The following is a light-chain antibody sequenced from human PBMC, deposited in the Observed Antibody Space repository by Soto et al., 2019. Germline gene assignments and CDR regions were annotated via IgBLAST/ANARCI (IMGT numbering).Light chain of an antibody. Sequence: IIMTQSPATLSVSPGERATLSCRASQSINTDLAWYQQRPGQAPGLLIFGASTRATGIPARFSGSGSGREFTLTIDGLQSEDSAIYYCQEYGNWPPYTFGQGTKVDIK. CDR2: GAS. V-gene: IGKV3-15*01. CDR1: QSINTD. CDR3: QEYGNWPPYT. J-gene: IGKJ2*01.